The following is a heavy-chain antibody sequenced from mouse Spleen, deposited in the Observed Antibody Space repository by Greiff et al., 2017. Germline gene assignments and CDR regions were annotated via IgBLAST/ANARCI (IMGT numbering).Heavy chain of an antibody. CDR3: ARRITTAHDY. J-gene: IGHJ2*01. V-gene: IGHV14-3*02. CDR2: IDPANGNT. Sequence: EVKLQESGAELVKPGASVKLSCTASGFNIKDTYMHWVKQRPEQGLEWIGRIDPANGNTKYDPKFQGKATITADTSSNTAYLQLSSLTSEDTAVYYCARRITTAHDYWGQGTTLTVSS. D-gene: IGHD1-2*01. CDR1: GFNIKDTY.